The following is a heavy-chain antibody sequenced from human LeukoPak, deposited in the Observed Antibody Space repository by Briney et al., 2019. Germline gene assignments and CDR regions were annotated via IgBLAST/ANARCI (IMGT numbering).Heavy chain of an antibody. V-gene: IGHV3-30*03. CDR1: GFTFGSYG. Sequence: GGSLRLSCAASGFTFGSYGMHWVRQAPGKGLEWVAVISHDGSNKYYAHSVKGRFTISRDNAKNSLSLQRNSLRAEDTAVYYCARTIAVASPYYFDYWGQGTLGTVSS. CDR2: ISHDGSNK. J-gene: IGHJ4*02. CDR3: ARTIAVASPYYFDY. D-gene: IGHD6-19*01.